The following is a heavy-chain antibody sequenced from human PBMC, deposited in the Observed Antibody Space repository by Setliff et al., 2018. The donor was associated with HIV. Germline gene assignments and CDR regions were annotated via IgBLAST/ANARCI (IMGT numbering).Heavy chain of an antibody. J-gene: IGHJ4*02. D-gene: IGHD3-22*01. CDR3: AMGSSGYPFDY. CDR1: GGSISSSSYY. V-gene: IGHV4-39*01. CDR2: MSYTGTT. Sequence: PSETLSLTCSVSGGSISSSSYYWGWIRQPPGKGLDWIGSMSYTGTTYDNPSLKSRVTISVDTSKNQFSLKLTSVTAADAAVDFCAMGSSGYPFDYWGQGSLVTVSS.